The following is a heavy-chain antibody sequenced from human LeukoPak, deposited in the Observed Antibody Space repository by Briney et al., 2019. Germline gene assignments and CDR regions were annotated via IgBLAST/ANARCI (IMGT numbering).Heavy chain of an antibody. J-gene: IGHJ6*02. CDR3: ARGERYYDFWSGYYTFRYGMDV. Sequence: SETLSLTCTVSGGSVSSGSYYWSWIRQPPGKGLEWIGYIYYSGSTNYNPSLKSRVTISVDTSKNQFSLKLSSVTAADTAVYYCARGERYYDFWSGYYTFRYGMDVWGQGTTVTVSS. CDR1: GGSVSSGSYY. V-gene: IGHV4-61*01. CDR2: IYYSGST. D-gene: IGHD3-3*01.